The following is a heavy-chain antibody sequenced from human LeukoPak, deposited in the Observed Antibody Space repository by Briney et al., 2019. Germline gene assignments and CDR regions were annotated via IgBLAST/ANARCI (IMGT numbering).Heavy chain of an antibody. D-gene: IGHD2-15*01. J-gene: IGHJ4*02. CDR1: GGSISSGGYY. CDR3: ALTHCSGGSCYCRY. V-gene: IGHV4-31*03. CDR2: IYYSGST. Sequence: PSQTLCLTCTVSGGSISSGGYYWSWIRQHPEKGLEWIGYIYYSGSTYYNPSLKSRVTISVDTSKNQFSLKLSSVTAADTAVYYCALTHCSGGSCYCRYWGQGTLVTVSS.